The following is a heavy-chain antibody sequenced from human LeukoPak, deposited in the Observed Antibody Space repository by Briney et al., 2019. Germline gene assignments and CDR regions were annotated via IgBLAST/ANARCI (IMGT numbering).Heavy chain of an antibody. Sequence: GRSLRLSCAASGFIFRNCAIHWVRQAPGKGLEWVSYISSSGTTIYYADSVKGRFTISRDNAKNSLYLQMNSLRAEDTAVYYCARGTPLRNWGQGTLVTVSS. CDR1: GFIFRNCA. CDR3: ARGTPLRN. V-gene: IGHV3-48*03. D-gene: IGHD4-17*01. CDR2: ISSSGTTI. J-gene: IGHJ4*02.